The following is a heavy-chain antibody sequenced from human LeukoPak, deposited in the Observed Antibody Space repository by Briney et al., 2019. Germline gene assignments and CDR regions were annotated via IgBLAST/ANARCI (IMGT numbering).Heavy chain of an antibody. J-gene: IGHJ4*02. CDR1: GDSISSYY. Sequence: SETLSLTCTVSGDSISSYYWSWIRQPPGKGLEWIGYLYYSGSTNYNPSLKSRVTISVYTSKNRFSLKLSSVTAADTAVYYCARRYCSGGSCYSSFDYWGQGTLVTVSS. D-gene: IGHD2-15*01. CDR2: LYYSGST. V-gene: IGHV4-59*01. CDR3: ARRYCSGGSCYSSFDY.